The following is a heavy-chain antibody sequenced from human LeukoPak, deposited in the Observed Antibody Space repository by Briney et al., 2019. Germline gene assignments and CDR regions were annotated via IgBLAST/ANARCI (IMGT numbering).Heavy chain of an antibody. CDR2: INHSGST. CDR1: GGSFSGYY. CDR3: ARLLYDYVWGSYRPIPSTSDY. V-gene: IGHV4-34*01. D-gene: IGHD3-16*02. Sequence: SETLSLTCAVYGGSFSGYYWSWIRQPPGKGLEWIGEINHSGSTNYNPSLKSRVTISVDASKNQFSLRLSSVTAADTAVYYCARLLYDYVWGSYRPIPSTSDYWGQGTLVTVSS. J-gene: IGHJ4*02.